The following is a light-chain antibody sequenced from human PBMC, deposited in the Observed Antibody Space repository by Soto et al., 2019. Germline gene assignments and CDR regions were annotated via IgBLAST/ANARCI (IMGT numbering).Light chain of an antibody. CDR2: DNN. J-gene: IGLJ1*01. CDR3: GAWDSTLRAGV. Sequence: QSVLTQPPSVSAAPGQKVTISCSGSSSNIGGNSVSWYQQFPGTAPKLLIYDNNKRPSGIPDRFSGSKSGTSATLGIAGLQTGAEADYYCGAWDSTLRAGVFGAGTKLTVL. V-gene: IGLV1-51*01. CDR1: SSNIGGNS.